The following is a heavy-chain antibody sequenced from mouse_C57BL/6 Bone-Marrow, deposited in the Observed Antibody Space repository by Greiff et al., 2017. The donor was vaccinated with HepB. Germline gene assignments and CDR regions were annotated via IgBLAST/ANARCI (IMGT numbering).Heavy chain of an antibody. CDR2: IDPNSGGT. J-gene: IGHJ3*01. Sequence: QVQLQQPGAELVKPGASVKLSCKASGYTFTSYWMHWVKQRPGRGLEWIGRIDPNSGGTKYNEKFKSKATLTVDKPSSTAYMQLSSLTSEDAAVYYCARRAPYGNYEAWFAYWGQGTLVTVSA. CDR1: GYTFTSYW. V-gene: IGHV1-72*01. CDR3: ARRAPYGNYEAWFAY. D-gene: IGHD2-10*02.